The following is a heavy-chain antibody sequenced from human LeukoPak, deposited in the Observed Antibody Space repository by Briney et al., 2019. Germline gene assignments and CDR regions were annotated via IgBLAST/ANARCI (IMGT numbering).Heavy chain of an antibody. Sequence: SVKVSCKASGGTFSSYAISWVRQAPGQGLEWMGGIIPIFGTANYAQKFQGRVTITTDESTSTAYMELSSLRSEDTAVYYCARDGDYYDSSGYTIDAFDIWGQRTMVTVSS. J-gene: IGHJ3*02. CDR1: GGTFSSYA. CDR2: IIPIFGTA. D-gene: IGHD3-22*01. V-gene: IGHV1-69*05. CDR3: ARDGDYYDSSGYTIDAFDI.